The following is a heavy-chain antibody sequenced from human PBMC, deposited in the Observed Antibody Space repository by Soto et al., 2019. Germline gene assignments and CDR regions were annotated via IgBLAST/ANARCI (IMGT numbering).Heavy chain of an antibody. Sequence: PGGSLRLSCGGSGFTFSSYAMSWVRQAPGKGLEWVSATSGSGGSTYYADSVKGRFTISRDNSKNTLFLQMNSLRAEDTAVYYCAKDSGRSGYDAGYFDYWGQGTLVTVSS. J-gene: IGHJ4*02. CDR3: AKDSGRSGYDAGYFDY. CDR2: TSGSGGST. D-gene: IGHD5-12*01. CDR1: GFTFSSYA. V-gene: IGHV3-23*01.